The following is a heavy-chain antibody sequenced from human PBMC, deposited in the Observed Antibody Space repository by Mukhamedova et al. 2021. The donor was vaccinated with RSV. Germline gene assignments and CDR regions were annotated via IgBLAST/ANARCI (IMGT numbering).Heavy chain of an antibody. CDR1: SYG. V-gene: IGHV3-33*01. D-gene: IGHD4-17*01. Sequence: SYGMHWVRQAPGKGLEWVAVIWYDGSNKYYADSVKGRFTISRDNSKNTLYLQMNSLRAEDTAVYYCARGRRDNGDYGDWFDPWG. J-gene: IGHJ5*02. CDR3: ARGRRDNGDYGDWFDP. CDR2: IWYDGSNK.